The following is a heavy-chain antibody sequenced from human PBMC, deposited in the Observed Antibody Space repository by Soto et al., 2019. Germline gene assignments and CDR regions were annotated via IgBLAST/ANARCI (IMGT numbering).Heavy chain of an antibody. J-gene: IGHJ4*02. CDR1: GFSLTTTSMG. D-gene: IGHD4-17*01. CDR2: IYWDDDQ. V-gene: IGHV2-5*02. Sequence: QITLKESGPPLVRPAQTLTLTCAFSGFSLTTTSMGVAWIRQPPGKALEWLALIYWDDDQRYSPFLKDRLTISKDTSRSRLVLTISNMNPEDTGTYFCAHAGDYDLLSFDHWGPGTLVTVSS. CDR3: AHAGDYDLLSFDH.